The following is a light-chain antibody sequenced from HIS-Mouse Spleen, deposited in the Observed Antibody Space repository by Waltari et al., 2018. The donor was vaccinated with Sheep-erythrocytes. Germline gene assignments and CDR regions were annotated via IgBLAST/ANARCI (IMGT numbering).Light chain of an antibody. V-gene: IGLV2-11*01. Sequence: QSALTQPRSVSGSPGQSVTIPCTGTSSDVGGDNNVPWYQQPPGKAPKLMIYDVSKRPSGVPDRFSGSKSGNTASLTISGLQAEDEADYYCCSYAGSYNHVFATGTKVTVL. CDR2: DVS. J-gene: IGLJ1*01. CDR1: SSDVGGDNN. CDR3: CSYAGSYNHV.